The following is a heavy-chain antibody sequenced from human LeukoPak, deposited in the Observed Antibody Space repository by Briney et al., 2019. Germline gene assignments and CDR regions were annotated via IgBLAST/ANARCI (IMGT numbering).Heavy chain of an antibody. J-gene: IGHJ4*02. CDR2: IYYGGST. Sequence: SETLSLTCTVSGGSVNSGSYYWNWIRQPPGKGLEWIGYIYYGGSTNYNPSLKSRVTISVDTSKNQFSLKLSSVAAADTAVYYCARAAYSGSYHSDYWGQGTLVTVSS. D-gene: IGHD1-26*01. CDR1: GGSVNSGSYY. CDR3: ARAAYSGSYHSDY. V-gene: IGHV4-61*01.